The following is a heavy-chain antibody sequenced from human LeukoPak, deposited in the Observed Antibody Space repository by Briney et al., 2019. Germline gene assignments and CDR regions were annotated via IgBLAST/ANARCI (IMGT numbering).Heavy chain of an antibody. D-gene: IGHD4-23*01. J-gene: IGHJ1*01. Sequence: GGSLRLSCAPSGFTFSSYWMHWVRHAPGEGLVWVSGTNTDGSSTMYADSVKVRFTIARDNAKNTLYLQMNSLRAEDTAVYYCYGANAEHWGQGTLVTVSS. V-gene: IGHV3-74*03. CDR1: GFTFSSYW. CDR3: YGANAEH. CDR2: TNTDGSST.